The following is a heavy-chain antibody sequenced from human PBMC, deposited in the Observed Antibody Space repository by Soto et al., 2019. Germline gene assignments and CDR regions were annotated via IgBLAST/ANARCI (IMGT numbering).Heavy chain of an antibody. V-gene: IGHV4-61*01. CDR3: ARSQRGRTAFTFDY. D-gene: IGHD3-16*01. CDR2: IYYSGTT. Sequence: PXETLSLTCTVSGDSVSNENYYWSWIRQPPGKGLEWIGYIYYSGTTNYNSYLKSRLTLSVDMSKNQFSLKLTSVTAADTAVYFCARSQRGRTAFTFDYWGQGALVTVSS. J-gene: IGHJ4*02. CDR1: GDSVSNENYY.